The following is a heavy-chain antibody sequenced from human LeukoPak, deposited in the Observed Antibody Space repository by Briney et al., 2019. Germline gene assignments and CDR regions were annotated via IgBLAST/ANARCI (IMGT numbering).Heavy chain of an antibody. D-gene: IGHD6-19*01. CDR1: GYTFTNYY. CDR2: INPSGDST. J-gene: IGHJ4*02. V-gene: IGHV1-46*01. CDR3: ARGYSSSYRIDY. Sequence: GASVKVSCKASGYTFTNYYMHWVRQAPGQGLEWMGVINPSGDSTRYEQKFQDRVTMTRETPTRTVYMELSSLRSEDTAVYYCARGYSSSYRIDYWGQGTLVTVSS.